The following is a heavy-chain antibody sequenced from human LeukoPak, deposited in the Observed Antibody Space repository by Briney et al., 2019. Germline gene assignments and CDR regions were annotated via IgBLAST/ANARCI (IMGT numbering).Heavy chain of an antibody. D-gene: IGHD3-10*01. CDR2: IHWDGGST. Sequence: GGSLRLSCAASGFTFDEYAMHWVRQPAGRGLEWVSLIHWDGGSTYYADSVRGRFTISRDSRINSLYLQMNGLRAEDTALYYCAKSGSRKDHYFHYMDVWGKGTTVTVSS. CDR3: AKSGSRKDHYFHYMDV. V-gene: IGHV3-43D*03. CDR1: GFTFDEYA. J-gene: IGHJ6*03.